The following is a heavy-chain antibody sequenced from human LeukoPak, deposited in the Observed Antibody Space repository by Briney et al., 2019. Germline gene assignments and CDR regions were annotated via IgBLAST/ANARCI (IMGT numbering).Heavy chain of an antibody. D-gene: IGHD4-17*01. CDR3: ARPLRRDGDSLFGY. J-gene: IGHJ4*02. CDR2: ISYDGSNK. CDR1: GFTFSSYA. V-gene: IGHV3-30-3*01. Sequence: GGSLRLSCAASGFTFSSYAMHWVRQAPGKGLEWVAVISYDGSNKYYADSVKGRFTISRDNSKNTLHLQMNSLRAEDTAVYYCARPLRRDGDSLFGYWGQGTLVTVSS.